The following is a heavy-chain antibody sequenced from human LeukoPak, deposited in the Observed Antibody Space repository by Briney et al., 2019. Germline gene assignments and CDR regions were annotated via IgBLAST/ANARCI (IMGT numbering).Heavy chain of an antibody. CDR2: IKQDGSEK. Sequence: PGGSLRLSCAASGFTFINYWMSWVRQAPGKGLEWVANIKQDGSEKNYVGSVKGRFTISRDNTRNSLFLQMNSMRAEDTAVYYCAKDQRWELLPINSFDYWGQGTLVTVSS. V-gene: IGHV3-7*01. CDR3: AKDQRWELLPINSFDY. D-gene: IGHD1-26*01. J-gene: IGHJ4*02. CDR1: GFTFINYW.